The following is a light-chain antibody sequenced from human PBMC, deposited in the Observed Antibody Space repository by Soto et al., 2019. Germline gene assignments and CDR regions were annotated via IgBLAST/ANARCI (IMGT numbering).Light chain of an antibody. CDR3: LLSFSGAWV. Sequence: QAVVTQEPSLTVSPGGTVTLTCGSNTGAVTSGHYPYWFQQKPGQAPRTLIFDTTSTHSWTPARFSGSLLGGKAALTLSGAQPEDEADYYCLLSFSGAWVFGGGTQLPS. J-gene: IGLJ3*02. V-gene: IGLV7-46*01. CDR2: DTT. CDR1: TGAVTSGHY.